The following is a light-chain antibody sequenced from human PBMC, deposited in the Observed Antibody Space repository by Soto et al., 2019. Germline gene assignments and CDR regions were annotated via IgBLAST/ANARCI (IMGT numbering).Light chain of an antibody. Sequence: DIQMTQSPSTLSASVGDRVTITCRASQSISNWLAWYQQKPGKAPKLLIYKASSLESGVPSRFSGSGSVTDFTLTISSLQPDDFATYYCQQYNIYCTFGQGTKVEI. CDR1: QSISNW. V-gene: IGKV1-5*03. CDR2: KAS. CDR3: QQYNIYCT. J-gene: IGKJ1*01.